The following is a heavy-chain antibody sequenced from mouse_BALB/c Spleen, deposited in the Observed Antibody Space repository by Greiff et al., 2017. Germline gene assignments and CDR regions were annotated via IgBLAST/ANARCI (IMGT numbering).Heavy chain of an antibody. V-gene: IGHV3-2*02. CDR2: ISYSGST. J-gene: IGHJ4*01. D-gene: IGHD2-10*01. CDR1: GYSITSDYA. Sequence: EVKLMESGPGLVKPSQSLSLTCTVTGYSITSDYAWNWIRQFPGNKLEWMGYISYSGSTSYNPSLKSRISITRDTSKNQFFLQLNSVTTEDTATYYCARGPYYGNYDAMDYWGQGTSVTVSS. CDR3: ARGPYYGNYDAMDY.